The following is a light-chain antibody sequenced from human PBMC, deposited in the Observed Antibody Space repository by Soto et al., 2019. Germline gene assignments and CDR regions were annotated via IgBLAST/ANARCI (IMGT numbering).Light chain of an antibody. Sequence: DIVMTQSPLSLPVTPGEPASISCRSSQSLLHSNGYNYLDWYLQKPGQSPQLLIYLGSNRASGVTDRFSGSGSGTDSTLKISRVEAEDVGVYYCMAALQTPPWTFGQGTKVEIK. CDR3: MAALQTPPWT. CDR1: QSLLHSNGYNY. J-gene: IGKJ1*01. CDR2: LGS. V-gene: IGKV2-28*01.